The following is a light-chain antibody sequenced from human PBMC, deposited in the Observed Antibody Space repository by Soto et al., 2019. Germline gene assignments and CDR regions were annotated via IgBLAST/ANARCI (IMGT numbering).Light chain of an antibody. Sequence: QSVLTQPAFVSGSPGQSITISCTGTSSDVGGYNFVSWYQQHPGKAPRLMIFDVNNRPSGVSTRFSGSKSGNTASLTISGLQAEDEADYYCCSYSGSNTIVVFGGGTKLTVL. CDR3: CSYSGSNTIVV. CDR1: SSDVGGYNF. V-gene: IGLV2-14*03. J-gene: IGLJ2*01. CDR2: DVN.